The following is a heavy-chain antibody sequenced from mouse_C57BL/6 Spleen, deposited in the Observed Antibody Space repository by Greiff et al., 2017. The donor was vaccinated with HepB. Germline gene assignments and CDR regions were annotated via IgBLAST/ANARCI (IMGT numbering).Heavy chain of an antibody. CDR1: GYTFTSYW. CDR3: AAYGSSSYYFDY. V-gene: IGHV1-55*01. CDR2: IYPGSGST. D-gene: IGHD1-1*01. J-gene: IGHJ2*01. Sequence: QVQLQQPGAELVKPGASVKMPCKASGYTFTSYWITWVKQRPGQGLEWIGDIYPGSGSTNYNEKFKSKATLTVDTSSSTAYMQLSSLTSEDSAVYYCAAYGSSSYYFDYWGQGTTLTVSS.